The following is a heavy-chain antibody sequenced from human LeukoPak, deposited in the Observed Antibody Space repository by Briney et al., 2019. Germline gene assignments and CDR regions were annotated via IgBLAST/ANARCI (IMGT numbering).Heavy chain of an antibody. V-gene: IGHV4-34*01. D-gene: IGHD3-9*01. J-gene: IGHJ3*01. CDR1: GGSFSDYY. CDR3: ARELRYDDSDSGAF. Sequence: SETLSLTCAVYGGSFSDYYWTWIRQPPGKGLEWIGEINHSGSPNNNPSLKSRVSISFDTSKNQFSLKLTSVTAADTALYYCARELRYDDSDSGAFWGQGTVVTVSS. CDR2: INHSGSP.